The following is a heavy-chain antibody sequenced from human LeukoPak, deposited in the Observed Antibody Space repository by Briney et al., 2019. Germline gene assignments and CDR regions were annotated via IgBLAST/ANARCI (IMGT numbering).Heavy chain of an antibody. J-gene: IGHJ6*03. V-gene: IGHV4-4*07. CDR3: ARERGYSSSSLRRYYYYMDV. CDR2: IYTSGST. Sequence: SETLSLTCTVSGGSISSYYWSWIRQPAGKGLEWIGRIYTSGSTNYNPSLKSRVTMSVDTSKNQFSLKLSSVTAADTAVYYCARERGYSSSSLRRYYYYMDVWGKGTTVTVSS. CDR1: GGSISSYY. D-gene: IGHD6-6*01.